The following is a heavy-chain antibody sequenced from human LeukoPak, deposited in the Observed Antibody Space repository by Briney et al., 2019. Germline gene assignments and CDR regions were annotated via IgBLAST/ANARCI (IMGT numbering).Heavy chain of an antibody. V-gene: IGHV4-34*01. Sequence: SETLSLTCAVYGGSFSGYYWNWIRQPPGKGLEWIGEINHSGSTNYNPSLKSRVTISVDTSKNQFSLKLSSVTAADTAVYYCATGSYYYFDYWGQGTLVTVSS. CDR3: ATGSYYYFDY. J-gene: IGHJ4*02. CDR1: GGSFSGYY. CDR2: INHSGST. D-gene: IGHD3-10*01.